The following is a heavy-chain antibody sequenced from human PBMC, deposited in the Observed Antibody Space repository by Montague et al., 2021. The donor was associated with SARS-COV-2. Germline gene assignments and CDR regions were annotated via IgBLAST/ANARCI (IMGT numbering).Heavy chain of an antibody. CDR3: ARGGTIFGVVIRPFDY. D-gene: IGHD3-3*01. J-gene: IGHJ4*02. Sequence: TLSLTCTVSGGSISSGGYYWSWIRQHPGKGLEWIGYIYYSGSTYYNPSLKSRVTISVDTSKNQFSLKLSSVTAAVTAVYYCARGGTIFGVVIRPFDYWGQGTLVTVSS. CDR2: IYYSGST. CDR1: GGSISSGGYY. V-gene: IGHV4-31*03.